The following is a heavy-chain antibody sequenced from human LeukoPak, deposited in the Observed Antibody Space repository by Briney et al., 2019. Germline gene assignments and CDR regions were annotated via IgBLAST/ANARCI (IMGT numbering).Heavy chain of an antibody. V-gene: IGHV4-59*01. Sequence: SETLSLTCTDTGGSISSYYWSWIRQPPGKGLEWIGHIYYSGSTNYNPSLKSRATISMDASKNQFSLKLSSVTAADTAVYYCAKTDLPYYFGSGSTWGQGTLVTVSS. CDR2: IYYSGST. J-gene: IGHJ4*02. CDR3: AKTDLPYYFGSGST. CDR1: GGSISSYY. D-gene: IGHD3-10*01.